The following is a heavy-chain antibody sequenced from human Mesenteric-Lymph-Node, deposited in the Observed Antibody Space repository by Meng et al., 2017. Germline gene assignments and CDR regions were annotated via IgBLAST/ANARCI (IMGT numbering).Heavy chain of an antibody. CDR3: LITFGGVIVHYGMDV. CDR1: GFTFSSYA. V-gene: IGHV3-23*01. CDR2: ISGSGGST. D-gene: IGHD3-16*02. Sequence: GGSLRLSCAASGFTFSSYAMSWVRQAPGKGLEWVSAISGSGGSTYYADSVKGRFTISRDNSKNTLYLQMNSLRAEDTAVYYCLITFGGVIVHYGMDVWGQGTRVTVSS. J-gene: IGHJ6*02.